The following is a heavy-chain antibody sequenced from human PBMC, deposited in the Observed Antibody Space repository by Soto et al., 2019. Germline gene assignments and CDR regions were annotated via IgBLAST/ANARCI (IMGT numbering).Heavy chain of an antibody. V-gene: IGHV3-23*01. CDR3: AKRSVTDTFYFDS. Sequence: GGSLRLSCVASGFTFSSYAMGWVRQAPGTGPEWVSTIGRVGGGTHFADSVQGRFTISRDDSKSTLYLQMNSLRVDDTAIYYCAKRSVTDTFYFDSWGQGTLVTVSS. D-gene: IGHD6-19*01. J-gene: IGHJ4*02. CDR1: GFTFSSYA. CDR2: IGRVGGGT.